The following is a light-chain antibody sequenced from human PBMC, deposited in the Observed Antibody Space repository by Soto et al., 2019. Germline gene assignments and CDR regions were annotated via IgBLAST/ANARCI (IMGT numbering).Light chain of an antibody. CDR2: DAC. Sequence: IKSQTTLSMSPVERATISSSPCERVGKYVGWYQQKPGQAPRIISYDACNRATGIPARFSGSGSGTDFTLTIRRLEPEDFAVYYCQQRGNRPPWTWGPVTK. J-gene: IGKJ1*01. CDR3: QQRGNRPPWT. CDR1: ERVGKY. V-gene: IGKV3-11*01.